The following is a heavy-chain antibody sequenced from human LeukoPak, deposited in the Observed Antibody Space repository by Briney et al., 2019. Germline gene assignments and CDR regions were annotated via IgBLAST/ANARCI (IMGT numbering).Heavy chain of an antibody. Sequence: PGVSVTLSCAVSGFIFNNYGMLGLPQTPGKGLEWVAFIANYGSDIHYAASVKGRFTISRDNSKNTVYLQLNRLRGGDTAVYYCVKDTRDKSQFDFWGQGTLVSVSS. V-gene: IGHV3-30*02. CDR2: IANYGSDI. D-gene: IGHD2-15*01. J-gene: IGHJ4*02. CDR1: GFIFNNYG. CDR3: VKDTRDKSQFDF.